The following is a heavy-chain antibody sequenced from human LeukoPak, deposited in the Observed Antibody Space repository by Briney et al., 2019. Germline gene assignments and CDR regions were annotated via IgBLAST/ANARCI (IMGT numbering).Heavy chain of an antibody. CDR1: GYTFTGYY. Sequence: ASVKVSCKASGYTFTGYYMHWVRQAPGQGLEWMGWINPNSGGTNYAQKFQGWVTMTRDTSISAAYMELSRLRSDDTAVYYCARDRAGYYDFWSGYYTLGDYYGMDVWGQGTTVTVSS. CDR3: ARDRAGYYDFWSGYYTLGDYYGMDV. CDR2: INPNSGGT. J-gene: IGHJ6*02. D-gene: IGHD3-3*01. V-gene: IGHV1-2*04.